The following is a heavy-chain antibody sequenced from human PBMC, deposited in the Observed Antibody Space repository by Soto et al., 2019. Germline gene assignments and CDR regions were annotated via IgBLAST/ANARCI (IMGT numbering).Heavy chain of an antibody. Sequence: PGGSLRLSCAASGFSFSSHSFNWVRQAPGQGLEWAAYISSRSSLILYADSVRGRFVISRDNALNTLYLQMNSPRDEDTAMYYCARERGEYDSGWYIDRWGQGTPVTVS. CDR1: GFSFSSHS. V-gene: IGHV3-21*06. CDR3: ARERGEYDSGWYIDR. J-gene: IGHJ6*01. D-gene: IGHD6-19*01. CDR2: ISSRSSLI.